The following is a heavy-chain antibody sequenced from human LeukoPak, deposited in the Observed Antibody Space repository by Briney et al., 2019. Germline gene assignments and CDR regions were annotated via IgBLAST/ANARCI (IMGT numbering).Heavy chain of an antibody. CDR3: AKVSVCYGCYLDY. D-gene: IGHD3-16*01. V-gene: IGHV3-30*04. J-gene: IGHJ4*02. CDR1: GFTFSSYA. CDR2: ISYDGSNK. Sequence: GRSLRLSCAASGFTFSSYAMHWVRQAPGKGLEWVAVISYDGSNKYYADSVKGRFTISRDNSKNTLYLQMHSLRAEDTAIYYCAKVSVCYGCYLDYWGQGTLVPVP.